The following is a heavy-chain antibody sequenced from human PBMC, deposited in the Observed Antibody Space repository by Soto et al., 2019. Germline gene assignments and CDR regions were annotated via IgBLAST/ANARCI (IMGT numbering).Heavy chain of an antibody. D-gene: IGHD3-22*01. V-gene: IGHV4-39*01. J-gene: IGHJ4*02. CDR2: IYYTGST. CDR1: GASISSNSYY. CDR3: ARLYYTWTGVDY. Sequence: KPSETLSLTCTVSGASISSNSYYWGWIRQPPGKGLEWIGTIYYTGSTYYNASLKSRIAVSVDTSKNQFSLRLTSVTAADTAVYYCARLYYTWTGVDYWGQGTLVTVSS.